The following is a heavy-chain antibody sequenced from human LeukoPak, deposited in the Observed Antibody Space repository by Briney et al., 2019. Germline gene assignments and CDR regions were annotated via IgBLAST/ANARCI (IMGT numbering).Heavy chain of an antibody. CDR1: GGSISSSSYY. CDR3: ARELYYYDSSGYYRFDY. CDR2: IDYSGST. Sequence: PSETLSLTCTVSGGSISSSSYYWGWIRQPPGKGLEWIGSIDYSGSTCYNPSLKRRVTISVDTSKNQFSLKLSSVTAADTAVYYCARELYYYDSSGYYRFDYWGQGTLVTVSS. J-gene: IGHJ4*02. D-gene: IGHD3-22*01. V-gene: IGHV4-39*07.